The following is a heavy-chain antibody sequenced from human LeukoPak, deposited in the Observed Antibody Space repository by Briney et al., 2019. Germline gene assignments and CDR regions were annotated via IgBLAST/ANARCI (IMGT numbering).Heavy chain of an antibody. CDR1: GFTFSDYS. CDR2: ISSSSSYI. D-gene: IGHD6-19*01. J-gene: IGHJ5*02. Sequence: GGSLRLSCAASGFTFSDYSMNWVRQAPGKGLEWVSSISSSSSYIYYADSVKGRFTISRDNAKNSLYLQMNSLRAEDTAVYYCARDTFQYSGSLVAVAGTNWFDPWGQGTLVTVSS. V-gene: IGHV3-21*01. CDR3: ARDTFQYSGSLVAVAGTNWFDP.